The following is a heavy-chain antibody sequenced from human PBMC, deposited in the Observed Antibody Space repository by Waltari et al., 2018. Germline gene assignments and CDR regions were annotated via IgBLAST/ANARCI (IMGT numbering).Heavy chain of an antibody. CDR1: GFTFDDYA. CDR2: ISWHRGSI. CDR3: AKYNEYSSSSLGAFDI. J-gene: IGHJ3*02. D-gene: IGHD6-6*01. Sequence: EVQLVESGGGLVQPGRSLRLSCAASGFTFDDYAMHWVRQAPGKGLEWVSGISWHRGSIGYADSVKGRFTISRDNAKNSLYLQMNSLRAEDTALYYCAKYNEYSSSSLGAFDIWGQGTMVTVSS. V-gene: IGHV3-9*01.